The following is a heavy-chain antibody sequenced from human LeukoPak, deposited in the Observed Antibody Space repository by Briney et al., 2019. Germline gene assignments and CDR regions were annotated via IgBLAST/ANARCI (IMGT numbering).Heavy chain of an antibody. CDR2: IRYDGRNK. CDR3: ARDVFTMIVHDAFDI. J-gene: IGHJ3*02. Sequence: GGSLRLSCAASGFTFSSCGMHWVRQAPGKGLEWVAFIRYDGRNKYYADSVKGRFTISRDNSKNTLYLQVNSLRAEDTAVYYCARDVFTMIVHDAFDIWGQGTMVTVSS. CDR1: GFTFSSCG. V-gene: IGHV3-30*02. D-gene: IGHD3-22*01.